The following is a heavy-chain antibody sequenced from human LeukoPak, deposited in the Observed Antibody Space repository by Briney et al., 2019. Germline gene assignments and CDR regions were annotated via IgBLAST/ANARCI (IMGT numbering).Heavy chain of an antibody. D-gene: IGHD3-22*01. CDR2: INPNSGGT. J-gene: IGHJ6*03. V-gene: IGHV1-2*02. CDR3: ARDTMPYYYYDSSGYSFYYYYYMDV. Sequence: ASVKVSCKASGYTFTGYYMHWVRQAPGQGLEWMGWINPNSGGTNYAQKFQGRVTMTRDTSTSTAYMELRSLRSDDTAVYYCARDTMPYYYYDSSGYSFYYYYYMDVWGKGTTVTISS. CDR1: GYTFTGYY.